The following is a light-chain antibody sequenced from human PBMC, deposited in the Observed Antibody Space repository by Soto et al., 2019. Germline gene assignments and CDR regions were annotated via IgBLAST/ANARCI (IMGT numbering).Light chain of an antibody. CDR1: QSVRSN. V-gene: IGKV3-15*01. CDR3: QQYINWPPLT. CDR2: GAS. J-gene: IGKJ4*01. Sequence: EIVLTQSPATLSVSPGERATLSCRASQSVRSNLAWYQQKPGQGPRLLIFGASTRAINIPARFSGSGSGTEFTLTISSLQSEDFAVYYCQQYINWPPLTFGGGTKVEIK.